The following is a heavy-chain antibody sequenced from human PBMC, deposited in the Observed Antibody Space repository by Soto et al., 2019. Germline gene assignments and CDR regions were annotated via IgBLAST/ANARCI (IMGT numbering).Heavy chain of an antibody. CDR2: IWYDGSNK. D-gene: IGHD6-13*01. J-gene: IGHJ4*02. CDR1: GFTFSSYG. Sequence: QVQLVESGGGVVQPGRSLRLSCAASGFTFSSYGMLWVRPAPGKGLEWVAVIWYDGSNKYYADSVKGRFTISRDNSKNTLYLQMNRLRAEDTAVYYCARGERIAAALDYWGQGTLVSVSS. CDR3: ARGERIAAALDY. V-gene: IGHV3-33*01.